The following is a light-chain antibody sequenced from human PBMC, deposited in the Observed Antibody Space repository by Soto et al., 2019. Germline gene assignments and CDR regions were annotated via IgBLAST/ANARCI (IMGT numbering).Light chain of an antibody. CDR3: QQYNNWPFPSWT. Sequence: EIVMTQSPATLSVSPGERATLSWRASQSVSSNLAWYQQKPGQAPRLLIYGASTRATGIPARFSGSGSGTEFTLTISSLQSEDFVVYYCQQYNNWPFPSWTFGQGTKVEIK. CDR2: GAS. V-gene: IGKV3-15*01. CDR1: QSVSSN. J-gene: IGKJ1*01.